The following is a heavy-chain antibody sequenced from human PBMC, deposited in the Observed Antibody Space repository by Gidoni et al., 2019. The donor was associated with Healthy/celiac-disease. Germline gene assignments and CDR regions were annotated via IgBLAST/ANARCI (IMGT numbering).Heavy chain of an antibody. CDR1: GGSISSYY. CDR3: ARVITAKGRTFDY. CDR2: IYYSGST. V-gene: IGHV4-59*01. Sequence: VQLQESGPGLVTPSETLSPTCTVSGGSISSYYWSWIRQPPGKGLEWSGYIYYSGSTNYNPSLKSRVTISVDTSKNQFSLKLSSVTAADTAVYYCARVITAKGRTFDYWGQGTLVTVSS. J-gene: IGHJ4*02. D-gene: IGHD5-18*01.